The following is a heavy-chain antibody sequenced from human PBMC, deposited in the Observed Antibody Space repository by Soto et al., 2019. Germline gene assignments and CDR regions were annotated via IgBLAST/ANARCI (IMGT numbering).Heavy chain of an antibody. CDR3: ARDPLEWELLLDY. CDR1: GFTSSRYW. CDR2: INNDVSTT. J-gene: IGHJ4*02. Sequence: HLGGSLRLSCAASGFTSSRYWMHWVRQAPGMGLVWVSRINNDVSTTTYAGSVKGRFTISRDNAKNSLYLQMNSLRPEDTAVYYCARDPLEWELLLDYWGQGTPVTVSS. D-gene: IGHD1-26*01. V-gene: IGHV3-74*01.